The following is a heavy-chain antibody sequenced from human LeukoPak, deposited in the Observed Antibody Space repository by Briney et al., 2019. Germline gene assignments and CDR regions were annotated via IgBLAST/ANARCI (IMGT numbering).Heavy chain of an antibody. CDR1: GYTFTSYW. Sequence: GESLKISCEGSGYTFTSYWIAWVRQMPGKGLEWMGIIYPGDSDTRYSPSFQGQVTFSADKSITTAYLQWSSLKASDTAIYYCARLMGDYGSGSYYRHYYMDVWGKGTTVTISS. CDR2: IYPGDSDT. V-gene: IGHV5-51*01. CDR3: ARLMGDYGSGSYYRHYYMDV. D-gene: IGHD3-10*01. J-gene: IGHJ6*03.